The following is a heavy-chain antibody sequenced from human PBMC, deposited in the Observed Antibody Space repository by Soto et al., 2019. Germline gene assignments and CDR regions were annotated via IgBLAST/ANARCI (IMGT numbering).Heavy chain of an antibody. Sequence: SVKVSCKASGGTFSSYRINWVRQAPGQGLEWVGGIVPIYRTADYAQKFQGRVTITADESARTAYLEVRSLKSQDTAVYYCARDSGAKLSSSWGQGTLVPVCS. CDR1: GGTFSSYR. CDR3: ARDSGAKLSSS. CDR2: IVPIYRTA. D-gene: IGHD6-13*01. V-gene: IGHV1-69*13. J-gene: IGHJ4*02.